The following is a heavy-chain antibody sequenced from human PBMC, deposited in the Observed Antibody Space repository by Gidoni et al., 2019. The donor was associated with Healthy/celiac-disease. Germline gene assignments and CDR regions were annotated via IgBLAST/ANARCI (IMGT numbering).Heavy chain of an antibody. CDR3: ENYDYVWGSPTD. CDR1: GFTFSSYA. V-gene: IGHV3-23*01. D-gene: IGHD3-16*01. Sequence: EVQLLESGGGLVQPGGSLRLSCAASGFTFSSYAMSWVRQAPGKGLEWVSAISGSGGSTYYADSVKGRFTISRDNSKNTLYLQMNSLRAEDTAVYYCENYDYVWGSPTDWGQGTLVTVSS. CDR2: ISGSGGST. J-gene: IGHJ4*02.